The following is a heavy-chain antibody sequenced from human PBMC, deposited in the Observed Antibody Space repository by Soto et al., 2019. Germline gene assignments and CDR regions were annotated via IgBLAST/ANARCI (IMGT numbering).Heavy chain of an antibody. D-gene: IGHD7-27*01. V-gene: IGHV1-18*01. CDR3: ARDTGASSTPPTNDY. J-gene: IGHJ4*02. CDR2: ISAYNGDT. Sequence: SVKGSCKASWYLVTSYGISWVRQAPGQGLEWMGWISAYNGDTKYAQNLQGRVTLTTDTSTSTAYMELRSLRSDDTAVYYCARDTGASSTPPTNDYSAQGTLVTVSS. CDR1: WYLVTSYG.